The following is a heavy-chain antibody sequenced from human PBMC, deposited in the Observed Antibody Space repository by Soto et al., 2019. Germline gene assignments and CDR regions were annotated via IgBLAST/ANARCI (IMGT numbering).Heavy chain of an antibody. Sequence: GGSLRLSCAASGFTFSSYAMHWVRQAPGKGLEYVSAISSNGGSTYYANSVKGRFTISRDNSKNTLYLQMGSLRAEDMAVYYCAKEDLSGVRGVIIYYYYGMDVWGQGNTVPVSS. CDR2: ISSNGGST. D-gene: IGHD3-10*01. CDR3: AKEDLSGVRGVIIYYYYGMDV. V-gene: IGHV3-64*01. CDR1: GFTFSSYA. J-gene: IGHJ6*02.